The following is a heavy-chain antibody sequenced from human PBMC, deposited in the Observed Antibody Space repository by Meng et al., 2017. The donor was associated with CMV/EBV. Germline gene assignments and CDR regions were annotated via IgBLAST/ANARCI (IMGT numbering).Heavy chain of an antibody. Sequence: QTPSLTRAISGDSVSSNSAAWNWTRQSPSRGLEWLGRTYYRSKWYNDYAVSVKSRITINPDTSKNQFSLQLNSVTPEDTAVYYCARDRPAMVYYYYGMDVWGQGTTVTVSS. J-gene: IGHJ6*02. CDR2: TYYRSKWYN. CDR1: GDSVSSNSAA. CDR3: ARDRPAMVYYYYGMDV. D-gene: IGHD5-18*01. V-gene: IGHV6-1*01.